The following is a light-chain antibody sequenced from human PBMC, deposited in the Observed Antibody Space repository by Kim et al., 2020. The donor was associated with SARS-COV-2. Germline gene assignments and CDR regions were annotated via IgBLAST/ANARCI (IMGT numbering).Light chain of an antibody. CDR1: SLRSYY. Sequence: SSELTQDPAVSVALGQTVRITCQGDSLRSYYASWYQQKPGQAPVVVIYGKSNRLSGIPDRFSGSNSGDTASLTITGGQAEDEADYYCNSRDSSTNHLVFG. V-gene: IGLV3-19*01. CDR2: GKS. J-gene: IGLJ2*01. CDR3: NSRDSSTNHLV.